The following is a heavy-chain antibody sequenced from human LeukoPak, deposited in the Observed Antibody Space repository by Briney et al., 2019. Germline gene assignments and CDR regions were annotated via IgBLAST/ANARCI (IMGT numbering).Heavy chain of an antibody. Sequence: SETLSLTCTVSGYSISSGYYWGWIRQPPGKGLEWIGSIYHSGSAYYNPSLKSRVTISVDTSKNQFSLKLSSVTAADTAVYYCARRFGETPYYFDYWGQGTLVTVSS. CDR2: IYHSGSA. V-gene: IGHV4-38-2*02. J-gene: IGHJ4*02. CDR1: GYSISSGYY. CDR3: ARRFGETPYYFDY. D-gene: IGHD3-10*01.